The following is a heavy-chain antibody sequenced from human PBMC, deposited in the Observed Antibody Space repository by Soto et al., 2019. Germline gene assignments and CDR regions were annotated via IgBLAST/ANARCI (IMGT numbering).Heavy chain of an antibody. J-gene: IGHJ6*02. CDR3: ASPGYSSRPVGYYYGMDV. CDR1: GGSISSSRYY. Sequence: SETMSLTCTVSGGSISSSRYYWGWIRQPPEKGLEWIGSIYYSGSTYYNPSLKSRVTISVDTSKNQFSLKLSSVTAADTAVYYCASPGYSSRPVGYYYGMDVWGQGTTVTVSS. CDR2: IYYSGST. D-gene: IGHD6-13*01. V-gene: IGHV4-39*01.